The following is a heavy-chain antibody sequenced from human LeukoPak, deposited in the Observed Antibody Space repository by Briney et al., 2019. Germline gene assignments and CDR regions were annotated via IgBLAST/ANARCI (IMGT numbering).Heavy chain of an antibody. J-gene: IGHJ4*02. CDR2: IYYSGST. V-gene: IGHV4-31*03. D-gene: IGHD3-3*01. CDR1: GGSISSGGYY. CDR3: ARHRYNTIFGMVIITDFDY. Sequence: PSETLSLTCTVSGGSISSGGYYWSWIRQHPGKGLEWIGYIYYSGSTYYNPSLKSRVTISVDTSKNQFSLKLSSVTAADTAVYYCARHRYNTIFGMVIITDFDYWGQGTLVTVSS.